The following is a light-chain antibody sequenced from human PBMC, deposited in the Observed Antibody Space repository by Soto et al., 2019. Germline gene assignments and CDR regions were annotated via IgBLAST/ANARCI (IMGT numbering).Light chain of an antibody. CDR2: EVT. Sequence: QSVLTQPASVSGSPGQSITISCSGTSSDVGFYNYVSWFQQYPGKAPKLMIFEVTNRPSGVSDRFSGSNSDNTASLTISGLQADDEADYFCTSYTTSSTWVFGGGTKLTVL. CDR1: SSDVGFYNY. CDR3: TSYTTSSTWV. V-gene: IGLV2-14*01. J-gene: IGLJ3*02.